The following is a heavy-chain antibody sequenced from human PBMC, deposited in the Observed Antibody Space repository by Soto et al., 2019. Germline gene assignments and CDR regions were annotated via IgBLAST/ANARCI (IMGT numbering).Heavy chain of an antibody. CDR1: VFTFSSDC. CDR2: IWYEGSNK. Sequence: PGGSLRLSCAASVFTFSSDCMHWVRQAPGEGLGWVAVIWYEGSNKYYADSVKGRFTISRDNSKNTLYLQMNSLRAEDTAVYYCARDSSSGYHDCWGQGTLVTVSS. V-gene: IGHV3-33*01. D-gene: IGHD3-22*01. CDR3: ARDSSSGYHDC. J-gene: IGHJ4*02.